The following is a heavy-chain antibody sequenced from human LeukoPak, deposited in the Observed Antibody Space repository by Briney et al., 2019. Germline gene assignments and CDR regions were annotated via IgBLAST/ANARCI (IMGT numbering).Heavy chain of an antibody. Sequence: PGGSLRLSCAASGFTFSSYAMNWARQAPGKGLEWVSTITGSGGDTYYADSVKGRFTISRDNSKNTLYLQMNSLRAEDTAIYYCAKDPYVGGGHHFDSWGQGSLVTVSS. CDR1: GFTFSSYA. J-gene: IGHJ4*02. V-gene: IGHV3-23*01. CDR3: AKDPYVGGGHHFDS. CDR2: ITGSGGDT. D-gene: IGHD2-15*01.